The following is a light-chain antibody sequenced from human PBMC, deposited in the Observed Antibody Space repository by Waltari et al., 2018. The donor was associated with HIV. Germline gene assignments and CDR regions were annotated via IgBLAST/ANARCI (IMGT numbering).Light chain of an antibody. V-gene: IGLV1-44*01. CDR1: SSNIGDNA. J-gene: IGLJ2*01. CDR3: ATLNDSLNGPV. Sequence: QSVLTQPPSASGPPGQRVTISCSGGSSNIGDNAVSWYQQFPGTAPKLLIYSNNQRPSGVPDRFSGSKSGTSASLAISVLQSEDGADYYCATLNDSLNGPVFVGGTKVTVL. CDR2: SNN.